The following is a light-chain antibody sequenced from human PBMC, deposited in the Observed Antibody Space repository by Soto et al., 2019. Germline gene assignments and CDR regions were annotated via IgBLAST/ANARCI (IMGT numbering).Light chain of an antibody. CDR1: QGIRND. CDR3: LQDYNYPRT. CDR2: AAS. Sequence: AIQMTQSPSSLSACVGDRVTITCRASQGIRNDLGWYQQKPGKASKLLIYAASSLQSGVPSRFSGSGSGTDFTLTISSLQPEDFATYYCLQDYNYPRTFGQGTKVDIK. V-gene: IGKV1-6*01. J-gene: IGKJ1*01.